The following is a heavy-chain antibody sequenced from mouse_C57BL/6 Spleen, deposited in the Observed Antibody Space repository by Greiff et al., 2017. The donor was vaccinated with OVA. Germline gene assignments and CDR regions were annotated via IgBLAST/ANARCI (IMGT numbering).Heavy chain of an antibody. Sequence: QVQLQQPGPELVKPGASVKLSCKASGYTFTSYWMHWVKPRPGQGLEWIGNINPSNGGTNYNEKFKSKATLPVDNSSSTAYMQLSSLTSEASAVYYCARSTTVVEAYAMDYWGQGTSVTVSS. CDR2: INPSNGGT. D-gene: IGHD1-1*01. J-gene: IGHJ4*01. CDR3: ARSTTVVEAYAMDY. CDR1: GYTFTSYW. V-gene: IGHV1-53*01.